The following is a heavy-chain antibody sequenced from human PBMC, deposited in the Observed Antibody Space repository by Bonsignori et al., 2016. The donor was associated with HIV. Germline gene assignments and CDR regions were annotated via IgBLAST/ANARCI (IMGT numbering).Heavy chain of an antibody. CDR1: GGTFSSYA. J-gene: IGHJ3*02. D-gene: IGHD3-22*01. Sequence: SVKVSCKASGGTFSSYAISWVRQAPGQGLEWMGGIIPILGIANYAQKFQGRVTITADESTSTAYMELSSLRSEDTAVYYCASLGMIVVVQGAFDIWGQGTMVTVSS. CDR2: IIPILGIA. V-gene: IGHV1-69*10. CDR3: ASLGMIVVVQGAFDI.